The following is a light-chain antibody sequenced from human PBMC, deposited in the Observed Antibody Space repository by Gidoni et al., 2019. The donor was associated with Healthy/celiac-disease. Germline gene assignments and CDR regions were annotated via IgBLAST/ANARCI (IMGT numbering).Light chain of an antibody. CDR3: QQSYSTPRNT. CDR1: QSISSY. CDR2: AAS. Sequence: DIQMTQSPSSLSASVGDRVTITCLASQSISSYLNWYQQKPGKAPKLLIYAASSLQSGVPSRFSGSGSGTDFTLTISSLQPEDFATYYCQQSYSTPRNTCGQGTKLEIK. J-gene: IGKJ2*01. V-gene: IGKV1-39*01.